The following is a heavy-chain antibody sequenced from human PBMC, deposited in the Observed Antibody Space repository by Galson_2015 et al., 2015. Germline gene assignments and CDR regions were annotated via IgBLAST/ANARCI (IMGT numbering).Heavy chain of an antibody. J-gene: IGHJ2*01. CDR3: ARGTRAFRTPPDKWFFDL. V-gene: IGHV3-53*01. D-gene: IGHD1-14*01. Sequence: SLRLSCAASGFTVSSNYMSWVRQAPGKGLEWVSIIYSGGRTYYADSVKGRFTISRDNSKNTLYLQMNSLRAEDTAVYYCARGTRAFRTPPDKWFFDLWGRGTLVTVSS. CDR1: GFTVSSNY. CDR2: IYSGGRT.